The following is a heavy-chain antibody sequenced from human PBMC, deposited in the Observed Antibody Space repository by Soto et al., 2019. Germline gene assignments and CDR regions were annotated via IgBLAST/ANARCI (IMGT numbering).Heavy chain of an antibody. D-gene: IGHD3-10*01. V-gene: IGHV3-48*01. CDR2: ISSSGVTT. Sequence: GGSLRHSCSASGFTFNTYNMNWVRPAPGKGLEWVSYISSSGVTTYYTDSVKGRFTISRDNAKDSLYLQMDSLRAEDTAVYYCATSFYHYGPGWRRPVCSWAQRILVTVSS. CDR1: GFTFNTYN. CDR3: ATSFYHYGPGWRRPVCS. J-gene: IGHJ5*02.